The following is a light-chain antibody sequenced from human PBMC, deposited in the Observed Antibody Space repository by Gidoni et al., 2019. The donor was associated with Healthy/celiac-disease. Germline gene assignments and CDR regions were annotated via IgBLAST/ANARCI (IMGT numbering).Light chain of an antibody. J-gene: IGLJ2*01. CDR1: SSIIGSNT. CDR3: AAWDDSLNGYVV. V-gene: IGLV1-44*01. Sequence: QSLLTQPRSVSGTPGQRVTISCSGSSSIIGSNTVNWDQQLPGTAPKLLIYSNNQRPSGVPDRFSGSKSDTSASLASSGLQSEDEDDYYCAAWDDSLNGYVVFGGGTKLTVL. CDR2: SNN.